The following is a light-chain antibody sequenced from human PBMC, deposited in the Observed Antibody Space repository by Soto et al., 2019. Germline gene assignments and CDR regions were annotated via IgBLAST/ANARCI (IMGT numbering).Light chain of an antibody. Sequence: QSVLTQPASVSASPGQSITISCTGTSSDVATYNLVSWYQHHPGKAPKLMIYEGTKRPSGVSNRFSGSKSGNTASLTISGLQAEDEADYYCCSYAGANTYVFGTGTKLTVL. CDR1: SSDVATYNL. J-gene: IGLJ1*01. V-gene: IGLV2-23*01. CDR3: CSYAGANTYV. CDR2: EGT.